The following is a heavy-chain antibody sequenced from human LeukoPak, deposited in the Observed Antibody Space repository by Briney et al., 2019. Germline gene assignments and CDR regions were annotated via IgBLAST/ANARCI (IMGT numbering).Heavy chain of an antibody. CDR2: ISSSSSYI. CDR3: ARSGPITIWFGEFPLDY. V-gene: IGHV3-21*01. J-gene: IGHJ4*02. CDR1: GFTFSSYS. D-gene: IGHD3-10*01. Sequence: PGGSLRLSCAASGFTFSSYSMNWVRQAPGKGLEWVSSISSSSSYIYYADSVKGRFTISRDNAKNSLYLQMNSLRAEDTAVYYCARSGPITIWFGEFPLDYWGQGTLVTVSS.